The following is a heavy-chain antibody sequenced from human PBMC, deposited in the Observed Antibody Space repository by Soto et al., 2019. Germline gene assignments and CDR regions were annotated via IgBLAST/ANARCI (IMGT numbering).Heavy chain of an antibody. CDR2: MNPNSGNT. J-gene: IGHJ5*02. V-gene: IGHV1-8*01. CDR1: GYTFTSYD. D-gene: IGHD2-15*01. Sequence: QVQLVQSGAEVKKPGASVKVSCKASGYTFTSYDINWVRQATGQGLEWMGWMNPNSGNTGYAQKFQGRVTMTRNTSISTAYMVLSSLRSEHTAVYYCARRGGGSCYSCYWFDPWGQGTLVTFSS. CDR3: ARRGGGSCYSCYWFDP.